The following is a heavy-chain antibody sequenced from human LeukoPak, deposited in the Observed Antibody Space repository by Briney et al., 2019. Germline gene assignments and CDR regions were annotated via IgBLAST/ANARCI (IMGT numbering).Heavy chain of an antibody. CDR3: ARHGAPGFLEWLSELDY. J-gene: IGHJ4*02. CDR2: IYPGDSDT. Sequence: GESLKISCKGSGYGFTSYWIGWVRQMPGKGLEWMGIIYPGDSDTRYSPSFQGQVTISADKSISTAYPQWGSLKASDTAMYYCARHGAPGFLEWLSELDYWGQGTLVTVSS. D-gene: IGHD3-3*01. V-gene: IGHV5-51*01. CDR1: GYGFTSYW.